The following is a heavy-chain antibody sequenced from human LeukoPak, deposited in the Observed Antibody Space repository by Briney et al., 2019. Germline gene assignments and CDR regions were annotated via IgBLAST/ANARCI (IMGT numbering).Heavy chain of an antibody. D-gene: IGHD4-23*01. CDR1: GYNFATYW. Sequence: HGESLKISCKGSGYNFATYWIAWVRQMPGKGLEWMGIIYPGESETRYSPSFQGQVTISVDKSINTAYLQWSSLKASDTAMYYCARRVVNNRNWYFDLWGRGTLVTVSS. J-gene: IGHJ2*01. V-gene: IGHV5-51*01. CDR3: ARRVVNNRNWYFDL. CDR2: IYPGESET.